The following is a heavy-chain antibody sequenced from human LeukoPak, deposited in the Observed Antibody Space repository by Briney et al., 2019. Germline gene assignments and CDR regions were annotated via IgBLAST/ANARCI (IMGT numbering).Heavy chain of an antibody. CDR1: GYTFTSYA. Sequence: ASVKVSCKASGYTFTSYAMNWVRQAPGQGLEWMGWINPNSGGTNYARKFQGRVTMTRDTSIRAAYMELRRLRSDDTAVYYCARVDDRGHYYDSSGPRKLFDYWGQGTLVTVSS. CDR3: ARVDDRGHYYDSSGPRKLFDY. J-gene: IGHJ4*02. CDR2: INPNSGGT. D-gene: IGHD3-22*01. V-gene: IGHV1-2*02.